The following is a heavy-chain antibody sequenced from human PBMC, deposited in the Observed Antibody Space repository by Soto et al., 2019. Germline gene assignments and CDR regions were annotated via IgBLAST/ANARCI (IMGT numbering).Heavy chain of an antibody. Sequence: GGSLRLSCAASGFTFSSYAMHWVRQAPGKGLERVAVISYDGSQKWYGDSVKGRFTISRDNTKNSLYLQMNSLRAEDTAVYYCARGDYHDNSGPFSDAFDVWGQGTMVTVSS. D-gene: IGHD3-22*01. CDR3: ARGDYHDNSGPFSDAFDV. CDR2: ISYDGSQK. V-gene: IGHV3-30*04. CDR1: GFTFSSYA. J-gene: IGHJ3*01.